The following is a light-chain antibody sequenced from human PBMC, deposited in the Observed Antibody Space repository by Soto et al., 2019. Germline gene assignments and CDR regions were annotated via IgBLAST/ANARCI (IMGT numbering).Light chain of an antibody. V-gene: IGKV2-40*01. CDR1: QSLLDSDDGNTY. CDR2: TLS. Sequence: DIVMTQSPLSLSVTPGELASISLRSSQSLLDSDDGNTYLEWYLQRXGQSPQXXIYTLSHRASGVPDRFSGSGAGPDCTRKISRVEAEDIGVDYCMQRIEFPFTFGPGTQVDIK. CDR3: MQRIEFPFT. J-gene: IGKJ3*01.